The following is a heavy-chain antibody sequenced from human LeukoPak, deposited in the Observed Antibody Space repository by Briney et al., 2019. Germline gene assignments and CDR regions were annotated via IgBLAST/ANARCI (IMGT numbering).Heavy chain of an antibody. D-gene: IGHD3-3*01. CDR1: GASISSSSYY. Sequence: PSETLSLTCTVSGASISSSSYYWGWIRQPPGKGLEWIGSIYYSGNTYYNPSIKSRVTISVDTSKNQFSLKLTSVTAADTAVYYCASCDFWSGYYLDYWGQGTLVTVSS. CDR3: ASCDFWSGYYLDY. CDR2: IYYSGNT. V-gene: IGHV4-39*01. J-gene: IGHJ4*02.